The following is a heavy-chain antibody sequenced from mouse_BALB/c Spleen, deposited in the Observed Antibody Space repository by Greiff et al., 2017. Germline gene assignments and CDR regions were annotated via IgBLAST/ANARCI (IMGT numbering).Heavy chain of an antibody. D-gene: IGHD1-1*01. CDR1: GFTFSSYA. CDR3: ARGGGYGSGFAY. Sequence: EVKLVESGGGLVKPGGSLKLSCAASGFTFSSYAMSWVRQTPEKRLEWVASISSGGSTYYPDSVKGRFTISRDNARNILYLQMSSLRFEDTAMYYCARGGGYGSGFAYWGQGTLVTVSA. V-gene: IGHV5-6-5*01. J-gene: IGHJ3*01. CDR2: ISSGGST.